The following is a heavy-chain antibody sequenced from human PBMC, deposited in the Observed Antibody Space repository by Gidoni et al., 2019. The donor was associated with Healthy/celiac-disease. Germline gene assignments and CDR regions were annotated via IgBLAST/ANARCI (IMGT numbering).Heavy chain of an antibody. CDR2: LYYSGRT. D-gene: IGHD1-26*01. J-gene: IGHJ4*02. CDR1: GGSISSGGYY. CDR3: AREVMSELLRRGPIDY. V-gene: IGHV4-31*03. Sequence: QVQLQESGPGLVKPSQTLSLTCTVSGGSISSGGYYWSWIRQHPGKGLEWIGYLYYSGRTYYNPSLKSRVTISVATSKNQFSLKLSSVTAADTAVYYCAREVMSELLRRGPIDYWGQGTLVTVSS.